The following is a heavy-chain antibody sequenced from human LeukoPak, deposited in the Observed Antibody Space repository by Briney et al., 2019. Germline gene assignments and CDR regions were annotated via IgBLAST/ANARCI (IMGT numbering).Heavy chain of an antibody. J-gene: IGHJ3*02. CDR2: IWHDGSNK. CDR1: GFTFSSYG. V-gene: IGHV3-33*06. D-gene: IGHD3-22*01. CDR3: AKLRRTYYYDSRNAFDI. Sequence: GGSVRLSCAASGFTFSSYGMHWVRQAPGKGLEWVAVIWHDGSNKYYADSVKGRFTISRDNSKNTLYLQMNSLRAEDTAVYYCAKLRRTYYYDSRNAFDIWGQGTTVTVSS.